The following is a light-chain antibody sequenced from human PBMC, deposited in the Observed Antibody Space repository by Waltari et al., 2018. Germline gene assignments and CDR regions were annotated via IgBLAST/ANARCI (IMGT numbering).Light chain of an antibody. V-gene: IGLV2-11*01. CDR3: CSYAFTYV. CDR2: DVS. CDR1: SSDVGGYNY. Sequence: QSALTQPRSVSGSPGQSVTISCTGTSSDVGGYNYVSWYQQHPGKAPKLMIYDVSKRPSGVPDRFSGYKSGNPASLTISGLQAEDEADYYCCSYAFTYVFGTGTKVTVL. J-gene: IGLJ1*01.